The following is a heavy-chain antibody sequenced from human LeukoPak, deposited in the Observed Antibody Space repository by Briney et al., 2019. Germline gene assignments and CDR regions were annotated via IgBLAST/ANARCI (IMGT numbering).Heavy chain of an antibody. V-gene: IGHV3-7*01. Sequence: PGGSLRLSCAASGFTFSSYWMSWVRQAPGKGLEWVANIKQDGSEKYYVDSVKGRFTISRDNAKNSLYLQMNSLRAEDTAVYYCARDITPAEEGFWFDPWGQGTLVTVSS. D-gene: IGHD2-2*01. CDR2: IKQDGSEK. J-gene: IGHJ5*02. CDR1: GFTFSSYW. CDR3: ARDITPAEEGFWFDP.